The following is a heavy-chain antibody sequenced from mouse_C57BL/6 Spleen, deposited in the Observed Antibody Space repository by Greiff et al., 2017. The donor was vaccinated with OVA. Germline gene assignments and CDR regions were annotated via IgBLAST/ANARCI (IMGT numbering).Heavy chain of an antibody. CDR3: ATPYGSSGGFDY. J-gene: IGHJ2*01. V-gene: IGHV1-52*01. CDR2: IDPSDSET. CDR1: GYTFTSYW. D-gene: IGHD1-1*01. Sequence: QVQLQQSGAELVRPGSSVKLSCKASGYTFTSYWMHWVKQRPIQGLEWIGNIDPSDSETHYNQKFKDKATLTVDKSSSTAYMQLSSLTSEDSAVYYCATPYGSSGGFDYWGQGTTLTVSS.